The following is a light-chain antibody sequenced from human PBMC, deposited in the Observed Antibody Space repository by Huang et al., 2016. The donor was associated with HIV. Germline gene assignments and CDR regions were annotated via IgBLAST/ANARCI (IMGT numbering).Light chain of an antibody. J-gene: IGKJ2*01. CDR2: GAS. V-gene: IGKV3-15*01. Sequence: EIVMTQSPATLSVSPGERVTLSCRASQSISDNLAWYQQKPGQAPRLLSYGASTRATGIPARFSGSGSGTEFTLNINSLQSEDVAVYYCQQYTNWPPSYTFGQGTRLEIK. CDR3: QQYTNWPPSYT. CDR1: QSISDN.